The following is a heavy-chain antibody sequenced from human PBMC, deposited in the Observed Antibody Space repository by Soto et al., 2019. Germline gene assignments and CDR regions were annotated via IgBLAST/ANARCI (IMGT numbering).Heavy chain of an antibody. CDR3: ARDLGDYYYDYGMDV. D-gene: IGHD4-17*01. Sequence: SETLSRTCTVSGGSISSYYWSWFRQPPGKGLEWIGYIYYSGSTNYNPSLKSRVTISVDTSKNQFSLKLSSVTAADTAVYYCARDLGDYYYDYGMDVWGQGTTVS. V-gene: IGHV4-59*01. CDR2: IYYSGST. CDR1: GGSISSYY. J-gene: IGHJ6*02.